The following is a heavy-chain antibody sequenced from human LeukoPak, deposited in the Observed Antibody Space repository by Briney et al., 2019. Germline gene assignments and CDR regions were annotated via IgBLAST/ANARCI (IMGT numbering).Heavy chain of an antibody. J-gene: IGHJ4*02. CDR2: MYFSGST. CDR3: ARRDGRDGDYEYDFDY. CDR1: GGSISSGPYY. Sequence: PSETLSLTCTVSGGSISSGPYYWGRIRQPPGKGLEWIGVMYFSGSTHYNPSLKSRVTMSVDTSKNQFSLELSSVTAADTAVYYCARRDGRDGDYEYDFDYWGQGTLVTVSS. V-gene: IGHV4-39*01. D-gene: IGHD4-17*01.